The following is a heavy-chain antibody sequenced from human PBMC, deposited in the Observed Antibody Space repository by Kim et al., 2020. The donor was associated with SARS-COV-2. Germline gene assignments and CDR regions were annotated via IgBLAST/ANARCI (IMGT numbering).Heavy chain of an antibody. Sequence: GGSLRLSCAASGFTFSSYGMHWVRQAPGKGLEWVAVISYDGSNKYYADSVKGRFTISRDNSKNTLYLQMNSLRAEDTAVYYCAKNFDRLWFGELLLFDYWGQGTLVTVSS. CDR2: ISYDGSNK. J-gene: IGHJ4*02. D-gene: IGHD3-10*01. V-gene: IGHV3-30*18. CDR3: AKNFDRLWFGELLLFDY. CDR1: GFTFSSYG.